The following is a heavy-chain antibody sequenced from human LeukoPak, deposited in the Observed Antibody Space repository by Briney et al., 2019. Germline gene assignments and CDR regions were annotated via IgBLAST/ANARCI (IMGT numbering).Heavy chain of an antibody. CDR1: GFTFSSYA. Sequence: GGSLRLSCTASGFTFSSYAMNWVRQAPGKGLEWVSGIGAGGTFTYYADSVKGRFTISRDNSLYTVYLQMDSLRGDDTAVYYCAKDRISYTTSPGELSHWGQGTLVIVSS. CDR3: AKDRISYTTSPGELSH. D-gene: IGHD3-10*01. V-gene: IGHV3-23*01. J-gene: IGHJ4*02. CDR2: IGAGGTFT.